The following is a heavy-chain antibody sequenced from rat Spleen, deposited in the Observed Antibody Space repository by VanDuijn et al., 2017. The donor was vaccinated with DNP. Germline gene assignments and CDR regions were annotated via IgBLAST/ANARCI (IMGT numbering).Heavy chain of an antibody. CDR1: GYSITSSYR. J-gene: IGHJ2*01. Sequence: EVQLQESGPGLVKPSQSLSLTCSVTGYSITSSYRWNWIRKFPGNKLEWMGYINSAGSTNYNPSLKSRISITRDTSKNQFFLQVNSVTTEDTATYYCARGVTLAAPLDYWGQGVMVTVSS. CDR2: INSAGST. V-gene: IGHV3-3*01. CDR3: ARGVTLAAPLDY. D-gene: IGHD1-2*01.